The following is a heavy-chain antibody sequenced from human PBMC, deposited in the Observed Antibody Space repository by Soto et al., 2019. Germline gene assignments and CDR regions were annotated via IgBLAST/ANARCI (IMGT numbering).Heavy chain of an antibody. CDR2: IGTAGDT. D-gene: IGHD6-19*01. Sequence: GGSLRLSCAASGFTFSSYDMHWVRQATGKGLEWVSAIGTAGDTYYPGSVKGRFTISRENAKNSLYLQMNSLRAEDTAVYYCARGLVIAVAGTSHHPNFDYWGQGTLVTVSS. J-gene: IGHJ4*02. CDR3: ARGLVIAVAGTSHHPNFDY. V-gene: IGHV3-13*01. CDR1: GFTFSSYD.